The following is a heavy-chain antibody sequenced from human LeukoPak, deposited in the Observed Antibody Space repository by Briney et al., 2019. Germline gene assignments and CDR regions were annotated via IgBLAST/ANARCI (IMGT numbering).Heavy chain of an antibody. Sequence: ASQTLSLPCTVSGGSITSGSYYWSWIRQPAGKGLKWIARIYTSGSTNYNPSLKSRVTVSVDTSKNQFSLKLSSVTAADTAVYYCARDQGYSSSSGDWFDPWGQGTLVTVSS. J-gene: IGHJ5*02. CDR2: IYTSGST. V-gene: IGHV4-61*02. CDR1: GGSITSGSYY. CDR3: ARDQGYSSSSGDWFDP. D-gene: IGHD6-6*01.